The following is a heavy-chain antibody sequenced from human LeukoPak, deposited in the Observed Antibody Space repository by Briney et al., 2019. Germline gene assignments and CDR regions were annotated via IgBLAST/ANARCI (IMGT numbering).Heavy chain of an antibody. CDR3: ARPSIAAAGIYAFDI. Sequence: GGSLRLSCAASGFTFSSYAMSWVRQAPGKGLEWVSAISGSGGSTYYADSVKGRFTISRDNSKNTPYLQMNSLRAEDTAVYYCARPSIAAAGIYAFDIWGQGTMVTVSS. CDR2: ISGSGGST. D-gene: IGHD6-13*01. CDR1: GFTFSSYA. J-gene: IGHJ3*02. V-gene: IGHV3-23*01.